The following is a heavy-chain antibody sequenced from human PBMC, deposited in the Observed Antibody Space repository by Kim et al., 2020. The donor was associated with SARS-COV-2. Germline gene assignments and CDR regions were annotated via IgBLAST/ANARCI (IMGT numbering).Heavy chain of an antibody. V-gene: IGHV4-59*08. CDR2: IYYSGST. CDR3: ARTHYDFWSGYYNDAFDI. J-gene: IGHJ3*02. D-gene: IGHD3-3*01. Sequence: SETLSLTCTVSGGSISSYYWSWIRQPPGKGLEWIGYIYYSGSTNYNPSLKSRVTISVDTSKNQFSLKLSSVTAADTAVYYCARTHYDFWSGYYNDAFDIWGQGTMVTVSS. CDR1: GGSISSYY.